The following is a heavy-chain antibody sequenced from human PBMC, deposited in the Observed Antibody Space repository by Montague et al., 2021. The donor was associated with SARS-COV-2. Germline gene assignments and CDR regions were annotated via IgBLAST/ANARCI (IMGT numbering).Heavy chain of an antibody. CDR1: GGSISSSSYY. D-gene: IGHD1-20*01. J-gene: IGHJ6*02. V-gene: IGHV4-39*01. CDR3: ARRVTGTTVHYYYYYGMDV. CDR2: IYYSGST. Sequence: SETLSLTCTVSGGSISSSSYYWGWIRQPPGKGLEWIGSIYYSGSTYYNPSPKSRVTISVDTSKNQFSLKLSSVTAADTAVYYCARRVTGTTVHYYYYYGMDVWGQGTTVTVSS.